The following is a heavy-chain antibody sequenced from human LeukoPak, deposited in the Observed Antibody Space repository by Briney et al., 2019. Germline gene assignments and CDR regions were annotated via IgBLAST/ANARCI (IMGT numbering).Heavy chain of an antibody. CDR2: IYSDGGNK. J-gene: IGHJ6*03. D-gene: IGHD2-8*01. CDR3: ARHRGSVFKGYMDV. Sequence: GGSLRLSCAASGFTLGNHGMHWVRQSRGKGLEGVAIIYSDGGNKYCADSMKGRFTISRDTSKNTLFLEMESLRTEDTAVYYCARHRGSVFKGYMDVWGKGTTVTVSS. V-gene: IGHV3-33*01. CDR1: GFTLGNHG.